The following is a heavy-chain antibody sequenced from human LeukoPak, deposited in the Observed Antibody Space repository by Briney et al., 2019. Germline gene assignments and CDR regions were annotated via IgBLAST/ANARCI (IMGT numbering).Heavy chain of an antibody. CDR3: ARLTPNRATAFDY. V-gene: IGHV4-39*01. D-gene: IGHD1-26*01. CDR2: IYYSGST. CDR1: GGSISSSSYY. J-gene: IGHJ4*02. Sequence: SETLSLTCTVSGGSISSSSYYWGWIRQPPGKGLEWIGSIYYSGSTYYNPSLKSRVTISVDTSKNQFSLKLSSVTAADTAVYYCARLTPNRATAFDYWGQGTLVTVSS.